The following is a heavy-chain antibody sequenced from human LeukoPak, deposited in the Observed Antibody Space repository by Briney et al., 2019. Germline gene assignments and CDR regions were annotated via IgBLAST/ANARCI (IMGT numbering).Heavy chain of an antibody. CDR1: GDSVSNNNVA. CDR3: ARVQQLGQGFHY. V-gene: IGHV6-1*01. Sequence: SQTLSLTCAISGDSVSNNNVAWNWVRQSPSRDLEWLGRTYYRSKWYNDYAVSVKSRITITPDTSKNQVSLQLSSVSLEDTAIYFCARVQQLGQGFHYWGQGTLVTVSS. J-gene: IGHJ4*02. CDR2: TYYRSKWYN. D-gene: IGHD6-13*01.